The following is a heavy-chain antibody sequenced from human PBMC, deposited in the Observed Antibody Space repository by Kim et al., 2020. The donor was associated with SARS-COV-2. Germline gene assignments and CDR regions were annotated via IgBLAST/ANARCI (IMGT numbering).Heavy chain of an antibody. V-gene: IGHV4-39*01. CDR2: IYYSGST. Sequence: SETLSLTCTVSGGSISSSSYYWGWIRQPPGKGLEWIGSIYYSGSTYYNPSLKSRVTISVDTSKNQFSLKLSSVTAADTAVYYCARHSSTVAFDIWGQGTMVTVSS. J-gene: IGHJ3*02. CDR1: GGSISSSSYY. D-gene: IGHD2-2*01. CDR3: ARHSSTVAFDI.